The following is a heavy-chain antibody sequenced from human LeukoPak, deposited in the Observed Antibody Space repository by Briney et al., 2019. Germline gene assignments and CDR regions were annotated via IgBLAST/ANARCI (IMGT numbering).Heavy chain of an antibody. D-gene: IGHD1-26*01. CDR1: GFTFSDHY. J-gene: IGHJ3*02. CDR2: TRNKANSYTT. Sequence: PGGSLRLSCAASGFTFSDHYMDWVRQAPGKGLEWVGRTRNKANSYTTEYAASVEGRFTISRDDSKNSLYLQMNSLKTEDTAVYYCARAPHLSGAFDIWGQGTMVTVSS. V-gene: IGHV3-72*01. CDR3: ARAPHLSGAFDI.